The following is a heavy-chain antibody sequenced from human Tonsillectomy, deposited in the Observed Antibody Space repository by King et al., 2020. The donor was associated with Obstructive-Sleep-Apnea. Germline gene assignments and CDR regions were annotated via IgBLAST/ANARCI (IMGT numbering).Heavy chain of an antibody. CDR3: ARDSYDTSDSYDY. CDR2: FYYSGST. CDR1: GGSISTSRYY. Sequence: QLQESGPGLVKPSETLSLTCTVSGGSISTSRYYWGWIRQPPGKGLEWIVNFYYSGSTYYNPPLNNRVTIALYTSKNQFSLKLSSVTAADTAVYYCARDSYDTSDSYDYWGQGTLVTVSS. V-gene: IGHV4-39*07. J-gene: IGHJ4*02. D-gene: IGHD3-22*01.